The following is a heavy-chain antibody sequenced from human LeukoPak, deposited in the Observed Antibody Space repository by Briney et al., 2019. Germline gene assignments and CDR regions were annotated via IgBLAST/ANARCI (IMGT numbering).Heavy chain of an antibody. CDR2: ITSSSGTI. V-gene: IGHV3-48*04. D-gene: IGHD3-3*01. J-gene: IGHJ4*02. Sequence: GGSLRLSCAASGFTFSSYSMSWVRQAPGKGLEWVSYITSSSGTIYYADSVKGRFTISRDNAKNSLFLQMNSLRAEDTAVYYCARERDYDFWSGYLDYWGQGTLVTVSS. CDR3: ARERDYDFWSGYLDY. CDR1: GFTFSSYS.